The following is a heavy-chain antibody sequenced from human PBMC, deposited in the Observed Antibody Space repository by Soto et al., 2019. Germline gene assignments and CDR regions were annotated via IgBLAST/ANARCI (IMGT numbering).Heavy chain of an antibody. Sequence: GSGPTLVNPTQTLTLTCTFSGFSLSTSGVRVSWHRQPPGKALEWLARIDWDDDKFYSTSLKTRLTISKVTSKNQVVLTMTNMDPVDTATYYCARIGSGSYQPWYYFDYWGQGTLVTVSS. V-gene: IGHV2-70*04. D-gene: IGHD1-26*01. J-gene: IGHJ4*02. CDR1: GFSLSTSGVR. CDR3: ARIGSGSYQPWYYFDY. CDR2: IDWDDDK.